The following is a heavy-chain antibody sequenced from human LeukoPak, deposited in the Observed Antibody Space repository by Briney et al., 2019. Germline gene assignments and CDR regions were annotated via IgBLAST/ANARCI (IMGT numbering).Heavy chain of an antibody. CDR1: GFTFSEYT. D-gene: IGHD3-10*01. Sequence: QPGGSLRLSCAASGFTFSEYTMNWVRQAPGKGLEWVSYISSGSSTIYYADSVKGRFTVSRDNAKNSLFLQMNSLRAEDTAVYYCARQLYISGTEVWYYWGQGTLVTVSS. CDR3: ARQLYISGTEVWYY. CDR2: ISSGSSTI. V-gene: IGHV3-48*01. J-gene: IGHJ4*02.